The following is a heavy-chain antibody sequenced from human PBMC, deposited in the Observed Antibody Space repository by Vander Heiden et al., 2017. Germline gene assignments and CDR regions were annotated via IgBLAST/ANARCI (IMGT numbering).Heavy chain of an antibody. CDR3: AQTNCSGGSCYFSKLDY. J-gene: IGHJ4*02. CDR2: IIPSLGIA. Sequence: QVQLVQSGAEVKKPGSSVTVSCKPSGGTFSSYAIRWVRPAPGQGPEWMGGIIPSLGIANYAQKFQGRVTITADKSTSTAYMELSSLRSEDTAVYYCAQTNCSGGSCYFSKLDYWGQGTLVTVSS. V-gene: IGHV1-69*10. CDR1: GGTFSSYA. D-gene: IGHD2-15*01.